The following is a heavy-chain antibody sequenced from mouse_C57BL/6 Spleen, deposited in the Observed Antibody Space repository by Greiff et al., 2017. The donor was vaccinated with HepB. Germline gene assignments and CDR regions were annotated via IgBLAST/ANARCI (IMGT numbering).Heavy chain of an antibody. J-gene: IGHJ3*01. CDR3: ARNDYDDSGFAY. D-gene: IGHD2-4*01. CDR1: GYTFTDYY. Sequence: QVQLKESGAELVRPGASVKLSCKASGYTFTDYYINWVKQRPGQGLEWIARIYPGSGNTYYNEKFKGKATLTAEKSSSTAYMQLSSLTSEDSAVYFCARNDYDDSGFAYWGQGTLVTVSA. V-gene: IGHV1-76*01. CDR2: IYPGSGNT.